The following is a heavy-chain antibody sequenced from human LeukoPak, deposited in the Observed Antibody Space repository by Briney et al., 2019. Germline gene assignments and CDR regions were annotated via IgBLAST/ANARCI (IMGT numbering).Heavy chain of an antibody. D-gene: IGHD2-2*02. CDR3: ARSSYTYDNWFDT. CDR2: IYYSGTT. V-gene: IGHV4-39*01. CDR1: GGSIDSSRHC. Sequence: SETLSLTCTVSGGSIDSSRHCWDWVRQPPGKGLEWIASIYYSGTTEYNPSLKSRVTMSIDTSKNQFPLKLRSVTAADTSIYFCARSSYTYDNWFDTWVHGTLVTVSS. J-gene: IGHJ5*01.